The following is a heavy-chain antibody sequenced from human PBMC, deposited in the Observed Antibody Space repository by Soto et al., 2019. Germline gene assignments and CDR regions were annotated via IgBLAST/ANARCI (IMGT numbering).Heavy chain of an antibody. CDR2: INPNSGGT. J-gene: IGHJ4*02. V-gene: IGHV1-2*02. CDR1: GYTFTGYY. CDR3: ARDSVMVRGVAFDY. Sequence: ASVKVSCKASGYTFTGYYMHWVRQAPGQGLEWMGWINPNSGGTNYAQKFQGSVTMTRDTSISTAYMELSRLRSDDTAVYYCARDSVMVRGVAFDYWGQGTLVTVS. D-gene: IGHD3-10*01.